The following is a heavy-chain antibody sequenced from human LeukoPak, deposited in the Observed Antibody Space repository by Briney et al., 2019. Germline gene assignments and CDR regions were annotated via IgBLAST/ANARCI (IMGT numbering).Heavy chain of an antibody. CDR2: ISSSSSTI. Sequence: SGGSLRLSCAASGFTFSSYSMNWVRQAPGKGLEWVSYISSSSSTIYYADSVKGRFTISRDNAKNSLYLQMNSLRAEDTAVYYCARGYSYGCIDYWGQGTLVTVSS. D-gene: IGHD5-18*01. CDR1: GFTFSSYS. CDR3: ARGYSYGCIDY. J-gene: IGHJ4*02. V-gene: IGHV3-48*01.